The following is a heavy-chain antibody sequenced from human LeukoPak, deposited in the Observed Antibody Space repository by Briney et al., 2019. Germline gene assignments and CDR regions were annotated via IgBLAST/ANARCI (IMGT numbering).Heavy chain of an antibody. D-gene: IGHD6-6*01. CDR1: GFTFSSYS. CDR3: ASLIAARKSSFDY. J-gene: IGHJ4*02. Sequence: GGSLRLSCAASGFTFSSYSMNWVRQAPGKGLEWLSYISSSSSTIYYADSVKGRFTISRDNAKNSLYLQMNSLRAEDTAVYYCASLIAARKSSFDYWGQGTLVTVSS. CDR2: ISSSSSTI. V-gene: IGHV3-48*04.